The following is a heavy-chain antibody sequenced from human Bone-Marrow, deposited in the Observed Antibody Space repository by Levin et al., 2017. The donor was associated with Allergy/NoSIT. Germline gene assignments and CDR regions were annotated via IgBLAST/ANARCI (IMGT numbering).Heavy chain of an antibody. Sequence: SCAASGFTFNDYGMHWVRQAPGKGLEWVALISYDGSNTAYQDSVKGRFTISRDNSRNTLYLQMNSLSAEDTSIYYCAKSRHREYGSSSGIFDHWGQGTQVTVSS. D-gene: IGHD6-6*01. CDR1: GFTFNDYG. CDR2: ISYDGSNT. V-gene: IGHV3-30*18. J-gene: IGHJ4*02. CDR3: AKSRHREYGSSSGIFDH.